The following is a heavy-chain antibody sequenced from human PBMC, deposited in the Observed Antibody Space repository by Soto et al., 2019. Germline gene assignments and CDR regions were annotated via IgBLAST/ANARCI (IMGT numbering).Heavy chain of an antibody. CDR2: IYNTGAT. V-gene: IGHV4-59*01. CDR1: RGSISNFF. Sequence: QVQLQESGPGLVQPSETLSLTCTVSRGSISNFFWSWMRQRPGQGLVWIGYIYNTGATTYNPSLTSIVTMSVDTSRNQFSLRPTSVTAPDSAMYYCARDPTDGDSYVDPWGQGILVTVSS. CDR3: ARDPTDGDSYVDP. D-gene: IGHD4-17*01. J-gene: IGHJ5*02.